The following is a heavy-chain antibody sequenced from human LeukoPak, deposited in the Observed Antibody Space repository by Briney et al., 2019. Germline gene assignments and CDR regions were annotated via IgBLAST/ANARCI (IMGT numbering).Heavy chain of an antibody. CDR3: TTDLGITMIRGVIVS. D-gene: IGHD3-10*01. CDR2: IKSKADGETT. V-gene: IGHV3-15*01. J-gene: IGHJ4*02. Sequence: GGSLRLSCAASGFTFTHAWMTWVRQAPGKGLEWVGRIKSKADGETTDYAAPVKGRFFMSRDDSKATLFLQMNYLETEDTTVYYCTTDLGITMIRGVIVSWGQGTLVTVSS. CDR1: GFTFTHAW.